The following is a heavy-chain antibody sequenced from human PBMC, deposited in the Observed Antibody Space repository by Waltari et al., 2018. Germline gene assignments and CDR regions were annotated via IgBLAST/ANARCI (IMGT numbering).Heavy chain of an antibody. Sequence: QVQLVESGGGVVQPGRSLRLSCAASGFTFSSYAMTWVRQAPGKGLEWVSVIYDDGTTYSADSVKGRFTVSRDYSKSTLYLQMNSLRAEDTAVYYCAKQAITTVPNGDYFYYMDVWGKGTTVIVSS. V-gene: IGHV3-NL1*01. CDR3: AKQAITTVPNGDYFYYMDV. D-gene: IGHD4-4*01. CDR2: IYDDGTT. CDR1: GFTFSSYA. J-gene: IGHJ6*03.